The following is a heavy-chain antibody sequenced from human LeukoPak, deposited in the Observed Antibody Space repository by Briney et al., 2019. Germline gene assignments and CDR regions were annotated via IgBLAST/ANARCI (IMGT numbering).Heavy chain of an antibody. D-gene: IGHD1-26*01. CDR2: IYYSGST. CDR3: ASHRSGSYYELDY. J-gene: IGHJ4*02. Sequence: SETLSLTCTVSGGSISSSSYYWGWIRQPPGKGLEWIGSIYYSGSTNYNPSLKSRVTISVDTSKNQFSLKLSSVTAADTAVYFCASHRSGSYYELDYWGQGTLVTVSS. V-gene: IGHV4-39*07. CDR1: GGSISSSSYY.